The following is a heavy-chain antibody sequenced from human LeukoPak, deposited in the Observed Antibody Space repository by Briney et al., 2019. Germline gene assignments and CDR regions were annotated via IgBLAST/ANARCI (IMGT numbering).Heavy chain of an antibody. CDR1: GFTFSNYG. CDR2: ISGSGGST. J-gene: IGHJ4*02. V-gene: IGHV3-23*01. D-gene: IGHD6-19*01. CDR3: ARDDLAVASDY. Sequence: GGSLRLSCAASGFTFSNYGLTWVRQAPGKGLEWVSGISGSGGSTHYADSVKGRFTISRDNSKNTLYLQMNSLGAEDTAVYYCARDDLAVASDYWGQGTLVTVSS.